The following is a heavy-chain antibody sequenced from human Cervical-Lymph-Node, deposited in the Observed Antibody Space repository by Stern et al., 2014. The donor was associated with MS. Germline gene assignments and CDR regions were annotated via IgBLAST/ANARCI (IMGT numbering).Heavy chain of an antibody. Sequence: EVQLVESGIEVKKPGASLKISCTGSGYRFTTYWIACVRQMPGKGLEWMGIIYPGDSDTPNCPAFQGQVTISADKSITTAYLQWSSLKASDTAMYYCAKASWNDDAFDIWGQGTMVTVSS. J-gene: IGHJ3*02. D-gene: IGHD1-1*01. CDR3: AKASWNDDAFDI. CDR1: GYRFTTYW. V-gene: IGHV5-51*03. CDR2: IYPGDSDT.